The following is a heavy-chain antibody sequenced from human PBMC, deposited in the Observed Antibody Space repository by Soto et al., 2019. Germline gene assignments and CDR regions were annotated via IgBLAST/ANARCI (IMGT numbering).Heavy chain of an antibody. Sequence: SETLSLTCTFSDASISHYYWSWIRQPPGRGLEWIGYISYSGNTVYNDSLKSRVTISLDTSKNQFSLNLTSVTAADTAVYYCARRGAYDRAFFDYWGQGPLVTVSS. D-gene: IGHD4-17*01. V-gene: IGHV4-59*12. CDR1: DASISHYY. CDR3: ARRGAYDRAFFDY. J-gene: IGHJ4*02. CDR2: ISYSGNT.